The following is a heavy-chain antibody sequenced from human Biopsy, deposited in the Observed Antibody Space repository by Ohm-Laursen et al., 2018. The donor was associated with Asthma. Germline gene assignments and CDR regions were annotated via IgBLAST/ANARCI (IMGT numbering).Heavy chain of an antibody. CDR1: GGTFNTYV. Sequence: ASVKVFCKSLGGTFNTYVIGWVRQAPGQGLEWMGGINSVFGTTTYPQKFQDKVTITADDSTSTVYMELSSLRSEDTAVYYCARKAGSCISRTCYSLDFWGQGTLVTVSS. CDR2: INSVFGTT. D-gene: IGHD2-2*01. V-gene: IGHV1-69*13. J-gene: IGHJ4*02. CDR3: ARKAGSCISRTCYSLDF.